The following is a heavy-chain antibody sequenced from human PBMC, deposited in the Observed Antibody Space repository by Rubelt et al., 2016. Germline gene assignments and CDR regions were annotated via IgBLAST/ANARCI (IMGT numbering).Heavy chain of an antibody. V-gene: IGHV3-15*01. CDR1: GFTLGDAW. CDR2: IKSKTDGGTT. CDR3: ARSVSSSSWRYFFDH. Sequence: QLVESGGGLVKPGGSLRLSCAPTGFTLGDAWVSWVRQTPGKGPEWVGRIKSKTDGGTTDYAAPVKGRFTISRDDSKNTLYLQMNSLKTGDTAVYYCARSVSSSSWRYFFDHWGQGTLVTVSS. D-gene: IGHD6-13*01. J-gene: IGHJ4*02.